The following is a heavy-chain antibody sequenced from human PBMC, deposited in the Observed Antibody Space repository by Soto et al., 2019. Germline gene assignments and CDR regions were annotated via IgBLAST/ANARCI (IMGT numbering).Heavy chain of an antibody. CDR2: ISSSGSTI. Sequence: QVQLVESGGGLVKPGGSLRLSCAASGFTFSDYYMSWIRQAPGKGLEWVSYISSSGSTIYYADSVKGRFTISRDNAKNSLYLEVNSLRAEDTAVYYCARDSPHNGYALNGFDPWGQGTLVTVSS. CDR3: ARDSPHNGYALNGFDP. CDR1: GFTFSDYY. V-gene: IGHV3-11*01. J-gene: IGHJ5*02. D-gene: IGHD2-2*01.